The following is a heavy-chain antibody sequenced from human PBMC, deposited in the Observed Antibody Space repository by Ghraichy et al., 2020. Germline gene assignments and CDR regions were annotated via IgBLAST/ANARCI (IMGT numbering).Heavy chain of an antibody. J-gene: IGHJ4*02. CDR1: GFTFSSYA. CDR2: ISYDGSNK. Sequence: LSLTCAASGFTFSSYAMHWVRQAPGKGLEWVAVISYDGSNKYYADSVKGRFTISRDNSKNTLYLQMNSLRAEDTAVYYCARDRDWLVPSLDYWGQGTLVTVSS. V-gene: IGHV3-30-3*01. D-gene: IGHD6-19*01. CDR3: ARDRDWLVPSLDY.